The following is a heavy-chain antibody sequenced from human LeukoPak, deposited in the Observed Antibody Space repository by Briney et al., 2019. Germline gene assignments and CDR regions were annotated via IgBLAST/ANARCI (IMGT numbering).Heavy chain of an antibody. CDR1: GASLTSYY. J-gene: IGHJ1*01. CDR2: IYSSVST. D-gene: IGHD1-1*01. Sequence: PSETLSLTCTVSGASLTSYYGSWIRQPPGKGLEWIGYIYSSVSTNYNPSLKSRVTISLATSKNHFSLKLSSVTAADTAVYYCVRGERALMGHWGQGTLVTVSS. V-gene: IGHV4-59*01. CDR3: VRGERALMGH.